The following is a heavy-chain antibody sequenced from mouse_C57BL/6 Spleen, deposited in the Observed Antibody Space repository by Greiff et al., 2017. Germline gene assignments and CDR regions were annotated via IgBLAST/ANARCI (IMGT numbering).Heavy chain of an antibody. CDR3: ATQANFRFDY. CDR2: ISSGSSTI. CDR1: GFTFSDSG. V-gene: IGHV5-17*01. Sequence: EVKLVESGGGLVKPGGSLKLSCAASGFTFSDSGMHWVRQAPEKGLEWVAYISSGSSTIYYADTVKGRFTNSRDNAKNTLFLQMTSLRSEDTAMNDCATQANFRFDYWGQGTTLTVSS. J-gene: IGHJ2*01. D-gene: IGHD4-1*01.